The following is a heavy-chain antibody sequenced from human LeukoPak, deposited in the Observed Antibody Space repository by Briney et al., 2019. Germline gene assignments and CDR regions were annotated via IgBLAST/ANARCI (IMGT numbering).Heavy chain of an antibody. CDR1: GFSFSSHA. V-gene: IGHV3-23*01. J-gene: IGHJ4*02. D-gene: IGHD3-10*01. CDR3: ATEGTYPYGHFTS. Sequence: GGSLRLSCAASGFSFSSHALTWVRQAPGKGLEWVSGILSGGATYYADSVQGRFTISRDNSKNTLYLQMSSMRAEDTALYYCATEGTYPYGHFTSWGQGTLVTVSS. CDR2: ILSGGAT.